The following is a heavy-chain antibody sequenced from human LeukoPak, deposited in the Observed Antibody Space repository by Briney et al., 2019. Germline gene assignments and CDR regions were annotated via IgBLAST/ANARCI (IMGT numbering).Heavy chain of an antibody. D-gene: IGHD6-19*01. CDR3: TRLTSIAVAGNY. J-gene: IGHJ4*02. Sequence: GGSLRLSCAASGFTFSGSAMHWVRQASGKGLDWVGRIRSKANSYATAYAASVKGRFTISRDDSKNTAYLQMNSLKTEDTAVYYCTRLTSIAVAGNYWGQGTLVTVSS. V-gene: IGHV3-73*01. CDR1: GFTFSGSA. CDR2: IRSKANSYAT.